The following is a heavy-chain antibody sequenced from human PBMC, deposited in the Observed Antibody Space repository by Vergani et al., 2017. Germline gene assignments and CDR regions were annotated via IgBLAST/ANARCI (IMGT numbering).Heavy chain of an antibody. V-gene: IGHV3-48*03. CDR2: ISSSGSTI. CDR1: GFNFSSYE. J-gene: IGHJ3*02. CDR3: ARVANDAFDI. Sequence: EVQLVESGGGLVQPGGSLRLSCAASGFNFSSYEMNWVRQAPGKGLEWVSYISSSGSTIYYADAVKGRFTISRDNAKHSLYLQMNSLRAEDTAVYYCARVANDAFDIWGQGTMVTVSS.